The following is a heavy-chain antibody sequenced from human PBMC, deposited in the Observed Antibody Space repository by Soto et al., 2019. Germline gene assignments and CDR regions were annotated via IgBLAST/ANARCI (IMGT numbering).Heavy chain of an antibody. J-gene: IGHJ5*02. CDR3: ARGHFDSGHGYDL. Sequence: GESLKISCKGPGHLFNNHWIGWVRQTPGKGLEWMGLIFTRDSETKTSPSFQGHVSFSVDNSINTVYLQWTSLKTTDTGIYFCARGHFDSGHGYDLWGQGTLVTVSS. CDR2: IFTRDSET. CDR1: GHLFNNHW. V-gene: IGHV5-51*01. D-gene: IGHD3-10*01.